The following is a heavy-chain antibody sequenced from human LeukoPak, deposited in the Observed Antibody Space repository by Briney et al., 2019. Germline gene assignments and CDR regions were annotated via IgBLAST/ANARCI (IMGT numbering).Heavy chain of an antibody. J-gene: IGHJ4*02. V-gene: IGHV3-23*01. CDR2: ISGSGGRT. CDR1: GFTFTSYA. Sequence: RPGGSLRLSCAGSGFTFTSYAMTWVRQAPGKGLEWVLGISGSGGRTFYADSVKGRFTISRDNSKNTLYLQMSSLRAEDTAVYYCAKALYETGASPFDYWGQGTLVTVSS. D-gene: IGHD1-1*01. CDR3: AKALYETGASPFDY.